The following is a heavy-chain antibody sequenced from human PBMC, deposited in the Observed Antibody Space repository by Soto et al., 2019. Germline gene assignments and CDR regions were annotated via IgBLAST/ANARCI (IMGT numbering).Heavy chain of an antibody. CDR2: VNPIVRMS. J-gene: IGHJ4*02. Sequence: QVQLVQSGAEVKRPGSSVKVSCKASGDTFNFYSINWVRQAPGLGLEWMGRVNPIVRMSNYAQKFQGRVTMTADKSTRTDYMELSSLRSEDTAIYYCASSYGSGYRAFDYWGQGALVTVSS. D-gene: IGHD3-10*01. CDR3: ASSYGSGYRAFDY. CDR1: GDTFNFYS. V-gene: IGHV1-69*02.